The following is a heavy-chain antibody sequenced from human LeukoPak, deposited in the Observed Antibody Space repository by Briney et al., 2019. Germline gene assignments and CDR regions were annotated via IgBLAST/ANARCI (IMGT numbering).Heavy chain of an antibody. Sequence: GESLKISCKGSGYSFTNYWIGWVRQMPGKGLEWMGIIYPGDSDTRYSPSFQGQVTISADKSISTAYLQWSTLKASDTAMYYCATSTKPYSSAWYWFDPWGQGTLVTVSS. CDR1: GYSFTNYW. J-gene: IGHJ5*02. V-gene: IGHV5-51*01. CDR2: IYPGDSDT. CDR3: ATSTKPYSSAWYWFDP. D-gene: IGHD6-19*01.